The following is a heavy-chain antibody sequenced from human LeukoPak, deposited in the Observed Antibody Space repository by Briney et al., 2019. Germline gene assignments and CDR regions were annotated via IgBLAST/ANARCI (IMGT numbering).Heavy chain of an antibody. CDR3: ARDFGGTYAPFDY. D-gene: IGHD1-26*01. V-gene: IGHV1-2*02. CDR2: INPYSGDT. Sequence: GSVKVSCKASGYTFTDYYMHWVRQAPGQGLEWMGWINPYSGDTIYPQKFQGRVTMTRDTSISTAYMELSRLRSDDTAVYYCARDFGGTYAPFDYWGQGTLVTVSS. CDR1: GYTFTDYY. J-gene: IGHJ4*02.